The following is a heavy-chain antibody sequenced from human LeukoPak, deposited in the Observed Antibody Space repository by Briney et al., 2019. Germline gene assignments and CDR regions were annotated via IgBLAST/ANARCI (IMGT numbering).Heavy chain of an antibody. V-gene: IGHV3-20*04. Sequence: GGSLRLSCAASGFIFDDCGMTWVRQPPGKGRACVSGRKGSAESVKGRCTFSRDNAKNSLYLQMNSLRAEDTALYYCAKGGSSGWYEDYFDYWGQGTLVTVSS. J-gene: IGHJ4*02. D-gene: IGHD6-19*01. CDR1: GFIFDDCG. CDR2: RK. CDR3: AKGGSSGWYEDYFDY.